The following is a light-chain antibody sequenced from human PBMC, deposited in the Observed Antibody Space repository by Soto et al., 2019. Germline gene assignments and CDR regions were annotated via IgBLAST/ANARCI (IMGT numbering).Light chain of an antibody. CDR1: QSVSNW. J-gene: IGKJ1*01. V-gene: IGKV1-5*03. CDR3: QQYNSYSVT. CDR2: RAS. Sequence: DIQMTQSPSTLSASVVDRVTITCRASQSVSNWLAWYQQKPGKAPNLLIYRASNLESGVPSRFSGSESGTEFTLTISSLQPDDLATYYCQQYNSYSVTFGQGTKVEIK.